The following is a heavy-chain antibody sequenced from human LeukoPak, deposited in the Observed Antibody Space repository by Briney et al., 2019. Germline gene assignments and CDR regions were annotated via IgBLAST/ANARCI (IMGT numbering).Heavy chain of an antibody. CDR1: GGSISSYY. J-gene: IGHJ4*02. CDR2: IYYSGST. V-gene: IGHV4-59*01. Sequence: SETLSRTCTVSGGSISSYYWSWIRQPPGKGLEWIGYIYYSGSTNYNPSLKSLVTISVDTSKNQFSLKLSSVTAADTAVYYCVRDSPAGNPYYDFWSGPNYTFDYWGQGTLVTVSS. D-gene: IGHD3-3*01. CDR3: VRDSPAGNPYYDFWSGPNYTFDY.